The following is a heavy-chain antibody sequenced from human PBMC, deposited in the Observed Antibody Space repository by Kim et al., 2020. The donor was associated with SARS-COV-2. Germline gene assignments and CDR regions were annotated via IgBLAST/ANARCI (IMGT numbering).Heavy chain of an antibody. CDR1: GFTFSTYA. CDR3: AKYSSAWYNDAFDI. J-gene: IGHJ3*02. V-gene: IGHV3-23*01. CDR2: ISGSGDST. D-gene: IGHD6-19*01. Sequence: GGSLRLSCAASGFTFSTYAMSWVRQAPGKGLEWVSAISGSGDSTFYADSVRGRFTISRDNSKNTLYLQMYSLRAEDTAVYYCAKYSSAWYNDAFDIWGQGTMVTVSS.